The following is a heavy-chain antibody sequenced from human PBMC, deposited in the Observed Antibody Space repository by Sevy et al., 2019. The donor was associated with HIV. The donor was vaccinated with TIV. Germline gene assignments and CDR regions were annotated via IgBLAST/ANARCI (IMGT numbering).Heavy chain of an antibody. CDR3: ARAPPVRSGDDSLNWFDP. J-gene: IGHJ5*02. D-gene: IGHD5-12*01. CDR2: IYYTGST. CDR1: AGSISAYY. V-gene: IGHV4-59*01. Sequence: SETLSLTCTVSAGSISAYYLSWIRQPPGKPLEYIGYIYYTGSTNYNPSLKSRVTISVDTSKNQFSLKLNSVTAADTAVYFCARAPPVRSGDDSLNWFDPWGQGTLVTVSS.